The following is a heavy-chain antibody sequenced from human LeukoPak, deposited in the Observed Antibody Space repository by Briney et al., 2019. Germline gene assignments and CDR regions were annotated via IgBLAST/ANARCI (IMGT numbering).Heavy chain of an antibody. V-gene: IGHV3-23*01. J-gene: IGHJ4*02. D-gene: IGHD3-22*01. Sequence: GGSLRLSCAASGFTFSSYAMSWVRQAPGKGLEWVSVVSGSGSSTYYADSVKGRFTVSRDNSKNTLYLQMNSLRAEDTAVYYCATTVVVEYYFDYWGQGTLVTVSS. CDR1: GFTFSSYA. CDR2: VSGSGSST. CDR3: ATTVVVEYYFDY.